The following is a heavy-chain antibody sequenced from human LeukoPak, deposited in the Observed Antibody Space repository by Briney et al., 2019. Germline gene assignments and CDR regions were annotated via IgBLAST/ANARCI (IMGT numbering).Heavy chain of an antibody. CDR2: IKHDGSEK. Sequence: GGSLRLSCAASGFSFSYSWMSWVRQAPGKGLEWVANIKHDGSEKYYVDSVKGRFTISRDDAKNSVFLQMSSLTAEDTAVYYCVRYRDSSGSWEVYFDYWGQGTLVTVSS. CDR1: GFSFSYSW. V-gene: IGHV3-7*01. CDR3: VRYRDSSGSWEVYFDY. D-gene: IGHD6-13*01. J-gene: IGHJ4*02.